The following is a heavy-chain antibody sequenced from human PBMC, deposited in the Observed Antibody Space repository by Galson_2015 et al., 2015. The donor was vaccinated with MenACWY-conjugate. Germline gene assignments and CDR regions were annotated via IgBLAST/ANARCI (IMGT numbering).Heavy chain of an antibody. V-gene: IGHV3-64D*06. CDR2: ISSNGGST. J-gene: IGHJ3*02. Sequence: SLRLSCAASGFTFSSYAMHWVRQAPGKGLEYVSAISSNGGSTYYADSVKGRFTISRDNSKNTLYLQMSSLRAEDTAVYYCVGGDYVDDAFDIWGQGTMVTVSS. CDR1: GFTFSSYA. D-gene: IGHD2-21*02. CDR3: VGGDYVDDAFDI.